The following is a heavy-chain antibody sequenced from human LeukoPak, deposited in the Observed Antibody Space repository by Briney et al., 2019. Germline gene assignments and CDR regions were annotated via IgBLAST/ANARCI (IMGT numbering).Heavy chain of an antibody. J-gene: IGHJ4*02. Sequence: ASVKVSCKASGYTLTSYYMHWVRQAPGQGLEWMGIINPSGGSTSYAQKFQGRVTMTRDTSTSTVYMELSSLRSEDTAVYYCARDFYDSSGYYPYYFDYWGQGTLVTVSS. V-gene: IGHV1-46*01. CDR3: ARDFYDSSGYYPYYFDY. CDR1: GYTLTSYY. CDR2: INPSGGST. D-gene: IGHD3-22*01.